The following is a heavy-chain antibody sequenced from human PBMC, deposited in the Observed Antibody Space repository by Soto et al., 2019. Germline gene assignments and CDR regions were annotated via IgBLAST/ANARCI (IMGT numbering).Heavy chain of an antibody. CDR1: GFTFSDYW. J-gene: IGHJ5*02. CDR2: IDSDGSST. V-gene: IGHV3-74*01. Sequence: SLRLSCSASGFTFSDYWMNWVRQAPGKGLVWVSRIDSDGSSTSYADSVKGRFTISRDNAKNTLYLQMNSLRAEDTAVYYCAKSNWFDPWGQGSLVTVST. CDR3: AKSNWFDP.